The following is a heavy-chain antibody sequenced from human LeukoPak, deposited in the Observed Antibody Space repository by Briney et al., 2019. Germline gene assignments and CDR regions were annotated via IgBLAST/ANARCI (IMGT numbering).Heavy chain of an antibody. V-gene: IGHV3-64*02. D-gene: IGHD6-19*01. CDR3: ARESSGWDLGIQLGAFDI. Sequence: PGGSLRLSCAASGFTFSNFAMHWVRQGPGKGLEYVSGLTTDGRSTYYADSVKDRFIISRDNSKNTVYLQLGSLRPEDLAVYYCARESSGWDLGIQLGAFDIWGHGTMVIVSS. CDR2: LTTDGRST. CDR1: GFTFSNFA. J-gene: IGHJ3*02.